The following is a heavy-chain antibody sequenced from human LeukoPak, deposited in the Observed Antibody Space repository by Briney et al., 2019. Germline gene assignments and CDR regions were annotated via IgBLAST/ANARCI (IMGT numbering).Heavy chain of an antibody. J-gene: IGHJ4*02. Sequence: PSGTLSLTCAVSGGSISSSNWWSWVRQPPGKGLEWIGEIYHSGSTYYNPSLKSRVTISVDRSKNQFSLKLSSVTAADTAVYYCARDPVGATDSFDYWGQGTLVTVSS. CDR2: IYHSGST. D-gene: IGHD1-26*01. V-gene: IGHV4-4*02. CDR1: GGSISSSNW. CDR3: ARDPVGATDSFDY.